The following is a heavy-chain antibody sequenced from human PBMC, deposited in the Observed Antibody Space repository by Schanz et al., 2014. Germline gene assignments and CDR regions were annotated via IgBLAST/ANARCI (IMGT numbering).Heavy chain of an antibody. Sequence: EVQLVESGGGLVQPGGSLRLSCTASGFTFSSYSMNWVRQAPGKGLEWVSYISGSSRTIYYADSMKGRFTISRDNAKNSLFLQMNSLRPEDTAVYYCAKGRFGELSAFDIWGQGTMVTVSS. CDR3: AKGRFGELSAFDI. CDR1: GFTFSSYS. V-gene: IGHV3-48*04. D-gene: IGHD3-10*01. J-gene: IGHJ3*02. CDR2: ISGSSRTI.